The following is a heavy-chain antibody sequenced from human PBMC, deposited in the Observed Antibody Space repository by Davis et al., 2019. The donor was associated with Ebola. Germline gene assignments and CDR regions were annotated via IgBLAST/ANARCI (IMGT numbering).Heavy chain of an antibody. CDR1: GFTFTRFP. Sequence: GGSLRLSCAASGFTFTRFPMHWVRQAPGKGLEWVAFISYDGSNKYYADSVKGRFTISRDNSKNTLYVQMNSLRAEDTAVYYCARDFGLAAAGTAFDYWGQGTLVTVSS. CDR3: ARDFGLAAAGTAFDY. V-gene: IGHV3-30*04. J-gene: IGHJ4*02. CDR2: ISYDGSNK. D-gene: IGHD6-13*01.